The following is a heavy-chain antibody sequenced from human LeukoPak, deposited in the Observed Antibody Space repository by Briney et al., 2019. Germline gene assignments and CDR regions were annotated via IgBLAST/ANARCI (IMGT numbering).Heavy chain of an antibody. V-gene: IGHV4-31*03. CDR1: GGSISSGGHY. Sequence: SETLSLTCTVSGGSISSGGHYWSWIRQHPGKGLEWIAYIYYSGRTYYNPSLKSRVTISVDTSKNQFSLKLSSVTAADTAVYYCARVGSRRYYYYYMDVWGKGTTVTVSS. CDR2: IYYSGRT. D-gene: IGHD2-15*01. J-gene: IGHJ6*03. CDR3: ARVGSRRYYYYYMDV.